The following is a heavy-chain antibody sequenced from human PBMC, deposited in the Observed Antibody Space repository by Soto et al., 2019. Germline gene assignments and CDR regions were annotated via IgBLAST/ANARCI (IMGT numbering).Heavy chain of an antibody. CDR1: GGTFSSYT. CDR3: ARGTYSSGLSFDP. Sequence: QVQLVQSGAEVKKPGSSVKVSCKASGGTFSSYTISWVRQAPGQGLEWMGRIISILGIANYAQKFQGRVTITADQSTSTAYMELSSLRSEDTAVYYCARGTYSSGLSFDPWGQGTLVTVSS. D-gene: IGHD6-19*01. V-gene: IGHV1-69*02. J-gene: IGHJ5*02. CDR2: IISILGIA.